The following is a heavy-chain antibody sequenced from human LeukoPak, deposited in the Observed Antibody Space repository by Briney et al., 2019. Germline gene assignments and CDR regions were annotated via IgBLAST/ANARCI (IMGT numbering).Heavy chain of an antibody. CDR1: GGSISSYY. CDR3: TRIGDFRLYYYYMDV. J-gene: IGHJ6*03. V-gene: IGHV4-59*01. CDR2: IYYSGST. D-gene: IGHD3-10*01. Sequence: SETLSLTCTVSGGSISSYYWSWIRQPPGKGLEWIGYIYYSGSTHYNPSLKSRVTMSVDTSKNQFSLRLRSVTAADTAIYYCTRIGDFRLYYYYMDVWGKGTTVTVSS.